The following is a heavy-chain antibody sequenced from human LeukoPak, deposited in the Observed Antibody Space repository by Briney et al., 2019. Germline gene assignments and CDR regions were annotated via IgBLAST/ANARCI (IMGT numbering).Heavy chain of an antibody. CDR1: GGSFSGYC. J-gene: IGHJ4*02. Sequence: SETLSLTCAVYGGSFSGYCWSWIRQPPGKGLEWIGEINHSGSTNYNPSLKSRVTISVDTSKNQFSLKLTSVTAADTAVYYCARRSSSGYFFDYWGQGTLFTVSS. V-gene: IGHV4-34*01. CDR2: INHSGST. CDR3: ARRSSSGYFFDY. D-gene: IGHD3-22*01.